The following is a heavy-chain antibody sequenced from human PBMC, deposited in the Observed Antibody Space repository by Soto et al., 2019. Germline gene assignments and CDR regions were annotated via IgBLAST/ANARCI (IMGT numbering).Heavy chain of an antibody. J-gene: IGHJ6*02. CDR1: GGTFSSYS. CDR3: AREYSYDYSYGMDV. CDR2: IIPIFGTA. D-gene: IGHD2-21*01. Sequence: SVKVSCKASGGTFSSYSISWVRQAPGQGLEWMGGIIPIFGTANYAQKFQGRVTITADESTSTAYMELSSLRSEDTAVYYCAREYSYDYSYGMDVWGQGTTVTVSS. V-gene: IGHV1-69*13.